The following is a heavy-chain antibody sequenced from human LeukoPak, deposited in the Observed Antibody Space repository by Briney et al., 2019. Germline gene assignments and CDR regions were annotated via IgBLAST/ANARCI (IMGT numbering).Heavy chain of an antibody. V-gene: IGHV3-30*04. CDR3: ARGITMVRGPFVVGAFDI. J-gene: IGHJ3*02. CDR2: ISYDGSNK. CDR1: GFTFSSYA. D-gene: IGHD3-10*01. Sequence: PGGSLRLSCAASGFTFSSYAMHWVRQAPGKGLEWVAVISYDGSNKYYADSVKGRFTISRDNSKNTLYLQMNSLGAEDTAVYYCARGITMVRGPFVVGAFDIWGQGTMVTVSS.